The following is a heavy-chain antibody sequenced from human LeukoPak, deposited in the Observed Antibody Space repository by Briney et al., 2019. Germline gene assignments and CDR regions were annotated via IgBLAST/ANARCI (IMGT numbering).Heavy chain of an antibody. CDR3: ARAGSYGSGDY. D-gene: IGHD3-10*01. CDR1: GFTFRTYS. CDR2: ISSSSSTI. Sequence: GGSLRLSCAASGFTFRTYSINWDRQAPGKGLEWISYISSSSSTIYYADSVKGRFTISRDNAKNSLYLQMNSLRAEDTAVYYCARAGSYGSGDYWGQGTLVTVSS. J-gene: IGHJ4*02. V-gene: IGHV3-48*01.